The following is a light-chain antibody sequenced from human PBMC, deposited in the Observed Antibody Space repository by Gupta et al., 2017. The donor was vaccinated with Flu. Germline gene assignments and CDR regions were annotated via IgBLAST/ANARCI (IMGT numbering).Light chain of an antibody. CDR2: AAS. J-gene: IGKJ1*01. CDR1: QSIDNH. V-gene: IGKV1-39*01. Sequence: DIQMTQSPSSLSASVGDRVTISCRASQSIDNHLNWYQQKPGKAPKLLIYAASSLQSGVPSRFSGSGSGTECTLTISSLKPDDVASDNCQQSYGIPWTLGQGTKVEIK. CDR3: QQSYGIPWT.